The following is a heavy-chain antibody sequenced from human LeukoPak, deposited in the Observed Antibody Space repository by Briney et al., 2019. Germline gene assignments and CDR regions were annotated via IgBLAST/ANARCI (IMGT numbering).Heavy chain of an antibody. D-gene: IGHD3-22*01. CDR2: IIPIFGTA. V-gene: IGHV1-69*05. J-gene: IGHJ5*02. Sequence: SVKVSCKASGGTFSSYAISWERQAPGQGLEWMGGIIPIFGTANYAQKFQGRVTITTDESTSTAYMELSSLRSEDTAVYYCARARSPSSGYLLRDHNWFDPWGQGTLVTVSS. CDR3: ARARSPSSGYLLRDHNWFDP. CDR1: GGTFSSYA.